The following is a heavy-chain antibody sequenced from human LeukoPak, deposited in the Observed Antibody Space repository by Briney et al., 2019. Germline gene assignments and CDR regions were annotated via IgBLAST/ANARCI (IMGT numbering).Heavy chain of an antibody. CDR1: GYIFINYY. CDR2: INPSGGSA. Sequence: ASVKVSCKASGYIFINYYMHWVRQAPGQGLEWMGIINPSGGSAVYAQKFQGRVTVTSDMSTSMVYMELSRLRSDDTAVYYCARPKYCSGGSCYSGFAYWGQGTLVTVSS. V-gene: IGHV1-46*01. D-gene: IGHD2-15*01. CDR3: ARPKYCSGGSCYSGFAY. J-gene: IGHJ4*02.